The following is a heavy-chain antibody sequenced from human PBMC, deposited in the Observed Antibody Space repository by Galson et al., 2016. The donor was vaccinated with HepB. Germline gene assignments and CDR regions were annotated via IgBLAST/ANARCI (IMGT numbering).Heavy chain of an antibody. CDR3: ARDYSADPTADFDF. CDR1: GYTFTTYY. D-gene: IGHD7-27*01. Sequence: SVKVSCKASGYTFTTYYLHWVRQAPGQGLEWMGVIYPSGGSTTSAQKFQGRVTMTRDTSTSTVYMELNSLSAEDTAVYYCARDYSADPTADFDFWGQGTLVTVSS. V-gene: IGHV1-46*01. CDR2: IYPSGGST. J-gene: IGHJ4*02.